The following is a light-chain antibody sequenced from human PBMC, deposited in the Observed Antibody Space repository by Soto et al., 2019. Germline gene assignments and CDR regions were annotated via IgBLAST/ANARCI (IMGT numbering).Light chain of an antibody. CDR1: QGISNY. CDR3: QKYTNVPT. J-gene: IGKJ4*01. Sequence: DIQMTQSPSSLSASVGDRVTITCRASQGISNYLAWYQQIPGKVPKLLISAASTLQSGVPSRFSGSGSGTEFTLTISSLQPEDVATYYCQKYTNVPTFGAGTKGEIK. CDR2: AAS. V-gene: IGKV1-27*01.